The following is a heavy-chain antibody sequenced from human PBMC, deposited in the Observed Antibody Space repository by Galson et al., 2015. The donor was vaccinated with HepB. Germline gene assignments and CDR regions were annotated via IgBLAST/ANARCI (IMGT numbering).Heavy chain of an antibody. D-gene: IGHD1-20*01. CDR2: INSNSGDT. V-gene: IGHV1-2*02. CDR1: GYTFTGYY. CDR3: ARESLEYNWHANAFDI. J-gene: IGHJ3*02. Sequence: SCKASGYTFTGYYMHWVRQAPGQGLEYVGWINSNSGDTDCAQKFQGRVTVTRDTSISTTYMELSGLRSDDTAIYFCARESLEYNWHANAFDIWGQGTMVTVSS.